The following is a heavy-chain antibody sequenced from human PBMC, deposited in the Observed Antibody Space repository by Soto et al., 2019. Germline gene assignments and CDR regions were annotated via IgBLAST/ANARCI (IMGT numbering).Heavy chain of an antibody. Sequence: QVQLVQSGAEVKKPGSSVKVSCKASGGTFSSYAISWVRQAPGQGLEWMGGIIPIFGTANYAQKFQGRVTITADESTSPAYMELSSLRSEDTAVYYCATRGFWSVPNYYGMDVWGQGTTVTVSS. J-gene: IGHJ6*02. CDR3: ATRGFWSVPNYYGMDV. CDR1: GGTFSSYA. CDR2: IIPIFGTA. D-gene: IGHD3-3*01. V-gene: IGHV1-69*01.